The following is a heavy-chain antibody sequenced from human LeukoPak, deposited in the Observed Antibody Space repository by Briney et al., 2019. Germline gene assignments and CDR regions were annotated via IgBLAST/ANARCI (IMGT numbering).Heavy chain of an antibody. Sequence: GSPRLSCSASGFTFSTYCMRWVRQAPGEGREWVANIKEDGSEKYYGDSVKGRFTIYRDNAKNSLYLEMNSLRVEDTDMYYCARDSSGYQWGQGTLVTVSS. CDR2: IKEDGSEK. CDR1: GFTFSTYC. CDR3: ARDSSGYQ. J-gene: IGHJ4*02. V-gene: IGHV3-7*01. D-gene: IGHD3-22*01.